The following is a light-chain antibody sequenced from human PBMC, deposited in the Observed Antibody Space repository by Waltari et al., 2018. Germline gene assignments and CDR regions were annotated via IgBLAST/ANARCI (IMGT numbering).Light chain of an antibody. CDR1: QRQTKRY. CDR3: QQYGSSILYT. J-gene: IGKJ2*01. Sequence: EVVLTQSPDTLSFSPGERATLSCRASQRQTKRYIAWYQQKPGQAPRLLTYGASSRAAGIPSRFSGSGSGTDFTLTISRLEPEDFAVYYCQQYGSSILYTFGQGTKLEIK. V-gene: IGKV3-20*01. CDR2: GAS.